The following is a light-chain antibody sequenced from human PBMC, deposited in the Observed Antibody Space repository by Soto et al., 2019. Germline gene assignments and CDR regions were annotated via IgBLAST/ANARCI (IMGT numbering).Light chain of an antibody. J-gene: IGKJ5*01. V-gene: IGKV3-20*01. CDR3: QHYYCTSPIT. Sequence: VLTQSPCTLSLSPGERATLSCRVSQSVSITLAWYQHTSGQAPRLLISGASIRSTGIPDRFSGSGSGTDFTLTMSRLAPEDFALYYCQHYYCTSPITFSQGTRLEI. CDR1: QSVSIT. CDR2: GAS.